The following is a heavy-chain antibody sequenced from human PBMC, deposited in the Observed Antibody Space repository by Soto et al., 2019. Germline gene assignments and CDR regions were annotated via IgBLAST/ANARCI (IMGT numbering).Heavy chain of an antibody. J-gene: IGHJ3*02. CDR2: IYWDDDK. V-gene: IGHV2-5*02. Sequence: QITLKESGPTLVKPTQTLTLTCTFSGFSLSTSGVGVVWIRQPPGKALEWFAHIYWDDDKRDSSSLKSRRTIIKDTSKGQVVRTMTNMAPVNTGTYYCALRVGDLAVTAFDIWGEGTIVTVSS. CDR1: GFSLSTSGVG. CDR3: ALRVGDLAVTAFDI. D-gene: IGHD3-10*01.